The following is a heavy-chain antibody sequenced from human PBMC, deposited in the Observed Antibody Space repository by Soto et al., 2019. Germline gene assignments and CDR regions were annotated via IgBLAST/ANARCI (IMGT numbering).Heavy chain of an antibody. D-gene: IGHD2-8*01. V-gene: IGHV1-18*01. CDR3: ARDRSMYYGMDV. Sequence: QVQLVQSGGEVKKPGSSVKVSCKATGYTFTSFGISWVRQAPGQGLEWMGWISAYNGNTNYAQKLQGRVTMTTDTSTSTAYMELRSLTSDDTAVYYCARDRSMYYGMDVWGQGTTVTVSS. J-gene: IGHJ6*02. CDR1: GYTFTSFG. CDR2: ISAYNGNT.